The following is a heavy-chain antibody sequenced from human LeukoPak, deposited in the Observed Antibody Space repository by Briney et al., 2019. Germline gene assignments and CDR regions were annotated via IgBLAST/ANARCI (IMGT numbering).Heavy chain of an antibody. V-gene: IGHV4-30-2*01. D-gene: IGHD5-18*01. J-gene: IGHJ4*02. CDR2: IFDSGDT. Sequence: SQTLSLTCAVSGGSISSGGHSWSWIRQPPGKGLEWIGYIFDSGDTHYNPSLKSRVTILIDRSQNQLSLKLTSVTAADTAVYYCARRTAMVLAYWGQGTLVTVSS. CDR1: GGSISSGGHS. CDR3: ARRTAMVLAY.